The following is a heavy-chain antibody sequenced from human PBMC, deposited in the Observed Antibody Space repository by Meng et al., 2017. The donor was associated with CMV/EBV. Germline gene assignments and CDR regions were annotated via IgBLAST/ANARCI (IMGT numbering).Heavy chain of an antibody. Sequence: QFQLVQSGAEVKKPGAAVKFPCMASGYTFTSYGISRVRQAPGQGLEWMGWISAYNGNTNYAQKLQGRVTMTTDTSTSTAYMELRSLRSDDTAVYYCASDPGIAVADDRFDPWGQGTLVTVSS. CDR3: ASDPGIAVADDRFDP. D-gene: IGHD6-19*01. CDR1: GYTFTSYG. CDR2: ISAYNGNT. V-gene: IGHV1-18*01. J-gene: IGHJ5*02.